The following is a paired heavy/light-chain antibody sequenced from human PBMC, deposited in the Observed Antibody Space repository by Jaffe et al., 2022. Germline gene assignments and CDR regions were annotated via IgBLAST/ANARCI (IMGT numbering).Heavy chain of an antibody. Sequence: EVQLVASGGGLVQPGGSLRLSCAASGFTFNNHWMSWVRQAPGKGLEWVANIRPDGGATDYIDSVKGRFTVSRDNIENSLNLQMNSLKVEDTAMYYCARTAVGRGLDYWGQGILVTVSS. D-gene: IGHD6-13*01. CDR1: GFTFNNHW. CDR3: ARTAVGRGLDY. J-gene: IGHJ4*02. CDR2: IRPDGGAT. V-gene: IGHV3-7*03.
Light chain of an antibody. CDR2: AAS. V-gene: IGKV1-12*01. Sequence: DIQMTQSPSSVSASVGDRVTITCRASQGISNWLAWYQQKPGKVPKLLIDAASSLQSGVPSRFSGRGSGTEFTLTISNLQPEDFATYYCQQAYTSPDTFGGGTKVEIK. CDR1: QGISNW. J-gene: IGKJ4*01. CDR3: QQAYTSPDT.